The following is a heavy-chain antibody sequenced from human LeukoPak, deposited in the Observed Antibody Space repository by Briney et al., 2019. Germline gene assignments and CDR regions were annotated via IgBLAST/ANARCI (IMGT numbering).Heavy chain of an antibody. CDR3: AKGEDYGDFDY. V-gene: IGHV3-7*03. CDR2: IKQDGSEK. D-gene: IGHD4-17*01. J-gene: IGHJ4*02. CDR1: GFTFSSYW. Sequence: GGSLRLSCAASGFTFSSYWMSWVRQAPGKGLEWVANIKQDGSEKYCVDSVKGRFTISRDNAKNSLYLQMNSLRTEDTALYYCAKGEDYGDFDYWGQGTLVTVSS.